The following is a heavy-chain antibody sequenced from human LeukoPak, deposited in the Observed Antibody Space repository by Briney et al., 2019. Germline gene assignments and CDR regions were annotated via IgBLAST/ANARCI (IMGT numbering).Heavy chain of an antibody. V-gene: IGHV3-48*03. CDR2: ISSSGSTI. D-gene: IGHD3-10*02. J-gene: IGHJ3*02. CDR3: ARDQQMFVAFDI. Sequence: GGSLRLSCAASGFTFSSYEMNWVRQAPGKGLEWVSYISSSGSTIYYADSVKGRFTISGDNAKNSLYLQMNSLRAEDTAVYYCARDQQMFVAFDIWGQGTMVTVSS. CDR1: GFTFSSYE.